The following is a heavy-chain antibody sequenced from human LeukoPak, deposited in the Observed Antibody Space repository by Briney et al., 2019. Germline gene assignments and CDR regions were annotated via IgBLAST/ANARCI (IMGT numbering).Heavy chain of an antibody. CDR3: ARGYSYGPYYYYYYMDV. Sequence: ASVKVSCKASGGTFSSYAISWVRQAPGQGLEWMGGIIPIFGTANDAQKFQGRVTITADESTSTAYMELSSLRSEDTAVYYCARGYSYGPYYYYYYMDVWGKGTTVTVSS. CDR2: IIPIFGTA. D-gene: IGHD5-18*01. V-gene: IGHV1-69*13. CDR1: GGTFSSYA. J-gene: IGHJ6*03.